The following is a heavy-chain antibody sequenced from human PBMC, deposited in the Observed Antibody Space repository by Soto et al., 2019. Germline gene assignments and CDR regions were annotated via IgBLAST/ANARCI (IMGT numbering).Heavy chain of an antibody. Sequence: GGSLRLSCAASGFTFSSYGMHWVRQAPGKXLEWVAVISYDGSNKYYADSVKGRFTISRDNSKNTLYLQMNSLRAEDTAVYYCAKELVHDLWSGSNWFDPWGQGTLVTVSS. D-gene: IGHD3-3*01. V-gene: IGHV3-30*18. CDR3: AKELVHDLWSGSNWFDP. CDR1: GFTFSSYG. CDR2: ISYDGSNK. J-gene: IGHJ5*02.